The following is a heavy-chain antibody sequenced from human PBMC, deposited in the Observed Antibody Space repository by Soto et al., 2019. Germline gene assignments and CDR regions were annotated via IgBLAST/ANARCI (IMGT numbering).Heavy chain of an antibody. V-gene: IGHV1-69*06. CDR2: IIPIFGTA. CDR3: ARMLGEMANRNCYYGMDV. CDR1: GGTFSSYA. D-gene: IGHD3-10*02. Sequence: ASVKVSCKASGGTFSSYAISWVRQAPGQGLEWMGGIIPIFGTANYAQKFQGRVTITADKSTSTAYMELSSLRSEDTAVYYCARMLGEMANRNCYYGMDVWGQGTTVTVSS. J-gene: IGHJ6*02.